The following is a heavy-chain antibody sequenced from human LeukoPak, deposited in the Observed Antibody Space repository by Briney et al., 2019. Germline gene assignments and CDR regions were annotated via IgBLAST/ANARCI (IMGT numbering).Heavy chain of an antibody. D-gene: IGHD3-22*01. Sequence: SQTLSLTCTVSGGSISSGDYYWSWLRQPPGKGLEWIGYIYYSGSTYYNPSLKSRVTISVDTSKNQFSLKLSSVTAADTAVYYCARMQSSGYYYDYWGQGTLVTVSS. CDR2: IYYSGST. CDR3: ARMQSSGYYYDY. CDR1: GGSISSGDYY. J-gene: IGHJ4*02. V-gene: IGHV4-30-4*01.